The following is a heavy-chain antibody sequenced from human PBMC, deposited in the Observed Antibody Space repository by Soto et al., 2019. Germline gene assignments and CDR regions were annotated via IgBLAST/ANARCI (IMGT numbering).Heavy chain of an antibody. D-gene: IGHD6-19*01. J-gene: IGHJ6*02. CDR2: ISGSGGST. CDR3: AKALVPAGHSSGWYAYYYYGMDV. V-gene: IGHV3-23*01. Sequence: GGSLRLSCAASGFTFSSYAMSWVRQAPGKGLEWVSAISGSGGSTYYADSVKGRFTISRDNSKNTLYLQMNSLRAEDTAVYYCAKALVPAGHSSGWYAYYYYGMDVWGQGTTVTVSS. CDR1: GFTFSSYA.